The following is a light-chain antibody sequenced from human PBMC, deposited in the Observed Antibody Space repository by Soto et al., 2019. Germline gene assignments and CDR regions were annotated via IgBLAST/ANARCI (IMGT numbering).Light chain of an antibody. CDR1: QSVSIL. Sequence: EIVRTQSPATLSGSPGDRSTLSCRASQSVSILLAWYQQKPGQAPRLLIHGATTRATGIPARFSGSGSGTDFTLTSSSLEPEDFAVYYCQHRMNWPLTFGQGTRLEIK. V-gene: IGKV3-15*01. CDR2: GAT. J-gene: IGKJ5*01. CDR3: QHRMNWPLT.